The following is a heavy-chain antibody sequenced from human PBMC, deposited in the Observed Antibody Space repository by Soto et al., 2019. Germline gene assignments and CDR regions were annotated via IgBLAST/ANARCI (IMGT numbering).Heavy chain of an antibody. J-gene: IGHJ5*02. V-gene: IGHV4-30-4*01. CDR2: IYYSGST. Sequence: SETLSLTCTVSGGSISSGDYYWSWIRQPPGKGLEWIGYIYYSGSTYYNPSLKSRVTISVDTSKNQFSLKLSSVTAADTAVYYCARVSIFGVVIDAWGQGTLVTVSS. D-gene: IGHD3-3*01. CDR1: GGSISSGDYY. CDR3: ARVSIFGVVIDA.